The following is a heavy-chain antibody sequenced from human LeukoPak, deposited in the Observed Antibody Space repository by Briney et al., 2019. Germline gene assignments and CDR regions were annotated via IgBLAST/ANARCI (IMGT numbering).Heavy chain of an antibody. CDR1: GFTFSRYG. D-gene: IGHD2-15*01. V-gene: IGHV3-30*18. J-gene: IGHJ6*02. CDR2: ISHEGSNN. Sequence: GGSLTLSCAASGFTFSRYGIHWVRQAPGKGLEWVAVISHEGSNNYCADSVKGRFTISRDNSKNTLYLQMISLRAEDSAVYYCAKDTCSGGSCYYYYGMDVWGQGTTVTVSS. CDR3: AKDTCSGGSCYYYYGMDV.